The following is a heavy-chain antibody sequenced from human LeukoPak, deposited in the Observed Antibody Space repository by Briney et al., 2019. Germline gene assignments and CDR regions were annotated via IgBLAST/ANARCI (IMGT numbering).Heavy chain of an antibody. CDR2: ISYDGSNK. D-gene: IGHD4-11*01. Sequence: PGRSLRLFCAASGFTFSSYGMHWVRQAPGKGLEWVAVISYDGSNKYYADSVKGRFTISRDNSKNTLYLQMNSLRAEDTAVYYCAKDGDYSTIYYYYGMDVWGQGTTVTVSS. CDR1: GFTFSSYG. J-gene: IGHJ6*02. V-gene: IGHV3-30*18. CDR3: AKDGDYSTIYYYYGMDV.